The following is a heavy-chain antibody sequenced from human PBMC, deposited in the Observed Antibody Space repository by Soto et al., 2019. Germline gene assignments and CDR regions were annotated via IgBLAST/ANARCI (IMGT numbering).Heavy chain of an antibody. CDR1: VDSVSSNTAA. V-gene: IGHV6-1*01. CDR3: ARGVAGSGFDL. J-gene: IGHJ4*02. D-gene: IGHD6-19*01. CDR2: TYYRSNWRH. Sequence: SQTLSLTCAISVDSVSSNTAAWNWIRSSPSRGLEWLGRTYYRSNWRHDYAVSVKSRITVNPDTSKNHFSLQLNSVTPYDTAVYYCARGVAGSGFDLWGQGTLVTVSS.